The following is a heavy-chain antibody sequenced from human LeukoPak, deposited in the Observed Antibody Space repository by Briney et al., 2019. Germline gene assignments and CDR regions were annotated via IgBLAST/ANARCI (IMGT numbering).Heavy chain of an antibody. CDR2: MNPNSGNT. D-gene: IGHD2-15*01. J-gene: IGHJ5*02. Sequence: ASVKVSCKASGYTFTSYDINWVRQATGQGLEWMGWMNPNSGNTGYAQKFQGRVTMTRNTSISTAYMELSSLRSEDTAVYYCARDAGYCSGGSCFGNWFDPWGQGTLVTVSS. CDR1: GYTFTSYD. V-gene: IGHV1-8*01. CDR3: ARDAGYCSGGSCFGNWFDP.